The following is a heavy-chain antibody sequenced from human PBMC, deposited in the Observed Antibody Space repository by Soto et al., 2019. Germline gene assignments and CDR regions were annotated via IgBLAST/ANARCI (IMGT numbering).Heavy chain of an antibody. CDR1: GFSFGSYA. V-gene: IGHV3-23*01. CDR3: ARWSYLDY. Sequence: GSLRLSCAASGFSFGSYALSWVRQAPGKGLEWVSTISGSDGKTFYADSVKGRFAISRDTSQNTLYLQMNSLRADDTAIYYCARWSYLDYWGQGTRVTVSS. D-gene: IGHD3-3*01. CDR2: ISGSDGKT. J-gene: IGHJ4*02.